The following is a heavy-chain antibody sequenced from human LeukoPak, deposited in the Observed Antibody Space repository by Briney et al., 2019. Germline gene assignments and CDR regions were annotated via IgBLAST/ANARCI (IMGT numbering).Heavy chain of an antibody. J-gene: IGHJ5*02. V-gene: IGHV3-48*04. CDR3: ARGYNWFDP. Sequence: GGSLRLSCAASGFTFSSYSMNWVRQAAGKGLEWVSYISSSSSSIYYADSVKGRFTISRDNAKNSLYLQMNSLRAEDTAVYYCARGYNWFDPWGQGTLVTVSS. CDR1: GFTFSSYS. CDR2: ISSSSSSI.